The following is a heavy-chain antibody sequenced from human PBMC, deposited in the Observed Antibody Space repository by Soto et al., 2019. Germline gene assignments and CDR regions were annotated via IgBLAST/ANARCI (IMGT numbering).Heavy chain of an antibody. CDR3: AMKRKYYDILTGYHY. D-gene: IGHD3-9*01. V-gene: IGHV3-23*01. CDR2: ISGSGGST. Sequence: HPGGSLRLSCAASGFTFSSYAMSWVRQAPGKGLEWVSAISGSGGSTYYADSVKGRFTISGDNSKNTLYLQMNSLRAEDTAVYYCAMKRKYYDILTGYHYWGQGTLVTVSS. CDR1: GFTFSSYA. J-gene: IGHJ4*02.